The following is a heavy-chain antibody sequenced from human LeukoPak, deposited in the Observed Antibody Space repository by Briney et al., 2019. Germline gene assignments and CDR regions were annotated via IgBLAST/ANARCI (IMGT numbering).Heavy chain of an antibody. CDR2: IYYSGST. Sequence: SETLSLTCTGSGGSISSYYWSWIRQPPGKGLEWIGYIYYSGSTNYNPSLKSRVTISVDTSNNHLSLKLSSVTAADSAVYYCARVHYYDSSGYWWGYYYMDVWGKGTTVTVSS. J-gene: IGHJ6*03. CDR1: GGSISSYY. D-gene: IGHD3-22*01. CDR3: ARVHYYDSSGYWWGYYYMDV. V-gene: IGHV4-59*01.